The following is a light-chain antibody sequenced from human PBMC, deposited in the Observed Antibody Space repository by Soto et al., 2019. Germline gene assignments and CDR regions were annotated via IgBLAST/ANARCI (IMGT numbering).Light chain of an antibody. V-gene: IGKV3-20*01. CDR1: QSASSRY. Sequence: EIVLTQSPGTLSLSPGERATLSCRAGQSASSRYLAWYQQKPGQAPRLLIYGASSRATGIPDRFSGSGSGTDFTLTISRLEPEDFAVYYCQQYGSSPRTFGQGTKVEIK. J-gene: IGKJ1*01. CDR2: GAS. CDR3: QQYGSSPRT.